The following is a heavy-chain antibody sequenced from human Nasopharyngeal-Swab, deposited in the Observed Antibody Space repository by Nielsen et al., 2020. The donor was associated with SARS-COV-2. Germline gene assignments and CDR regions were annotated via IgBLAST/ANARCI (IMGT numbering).Heavy chain of an antibody. CDR2: IYYSGST. CDR1: GGSISSGDYY. V-gene: IGHV4-61*08. J-gene: IGHJ6*02. Sequence: SETLSLTCTVSGGSISSGDYYWSWIRQPPGKGLEWIGYIYYSGSTNYNPSLKSRVTISVDTSKNQVSLKLSSVTAADTAVYYCARDHTYDFWSGYPSYGMDVWGQGTTVTVSS. D-gene: IGHD3-3*01. CDR3: ARDHTYDFWSGYPSYGMDV.